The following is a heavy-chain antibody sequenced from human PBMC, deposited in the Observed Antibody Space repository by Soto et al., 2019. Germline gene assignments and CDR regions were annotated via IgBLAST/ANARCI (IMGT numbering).Heavy chain of an antibody. CDR3: ARAGYDSSGYYFYAMDV. CDR1: GFILSGYD. Sequence: GGSLRLSCVASGFILSGYDMHWVRQATGEGLEWVSAIGTAGDPYYSGSVKGRFTISRGNAENSVYLQMNSLRAGDTAVYYCARAGYDSSGYYFYAMDVWGTGTTVTVSS. CDR2: IGTAGDP. V-gene: IGHV3-13*05. D-gene: IGHD3-22*01. J-gene: IGHJ6*04.